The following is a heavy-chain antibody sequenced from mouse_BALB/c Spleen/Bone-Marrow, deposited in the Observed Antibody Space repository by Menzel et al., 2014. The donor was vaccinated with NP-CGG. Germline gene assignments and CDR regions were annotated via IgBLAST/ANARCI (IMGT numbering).Heavy chain of an antibody. D-gene: IGHD4-1*01. CDR3: ARWEYYAMDY. CDR1: GFNIKDTY. V-gene: IGHV14-3*02. Sequence: VHLQQPGAELVKPGASVKLSCTASGFNIKDTYMHWVKQRPEQGLEWIGRIDPANGNTKYDPKFQGKATITADTSSNTAYLQLSSLTSEDTAVYYCARWEYYAMDYWGQRTSGAVST. CDR2: IDPANGNT. J-gene: IGHJ4*01.